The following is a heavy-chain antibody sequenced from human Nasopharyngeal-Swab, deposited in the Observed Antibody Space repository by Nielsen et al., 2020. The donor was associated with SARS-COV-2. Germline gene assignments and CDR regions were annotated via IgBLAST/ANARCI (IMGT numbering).Heavy chain of an antibody. CDR2: SIIKTDGGPT. V-gene: IGHV3-15*01. D-gene: IGHD3-16*01. Sequence: LKLSCAASGFTLSTAWMSWVRQAPGQGLEWVGRSIIKTDGGPTDYAAPVKGSFTISRDVPKNTLYLQMNSLKTEDTAVYYCNPDMITFGGVFDYWGQGTLVTVSS. J-gene: IGHJ4*02. CDR1: GFTLSTAW. CDR3: NPDMITFGGVFDY.